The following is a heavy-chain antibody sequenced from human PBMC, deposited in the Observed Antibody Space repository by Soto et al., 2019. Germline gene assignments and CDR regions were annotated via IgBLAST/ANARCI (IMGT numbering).Heavy chain of an antibody. V-gene: IGHV1-3*01. CDR1: GYTFTSYA. CDR2: INAGNGNT. CDR3: ARAGIAARYYYYYGMDV. Sequence: ASVKVSCKASGYTFTSYAMHWVRQAPGQRLEWMGWINAGNGNTKYSQKFQGGVTITRDTSASTAYMELSSLRSEDTAVYYCARAGIAARYYYYYGMDVWGQGTTVTVSS. D-gene: IGHD6-6*01. J-gene: IGHJ6*02.